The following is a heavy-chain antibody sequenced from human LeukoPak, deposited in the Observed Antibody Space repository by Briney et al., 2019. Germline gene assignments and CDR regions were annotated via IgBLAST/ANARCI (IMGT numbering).Heavy chain of an antibody. CDR2: VYDSGST. V-gene: IGHV4-59*01. D-gene: IGHD2-2*01. CDR1: GGSISSYY. Sequence: PSETLSLTCTVSGGSISSYYWSWIRQPPGKGLEWIGYVYDSGSTTYNPSLKSRLTISVDTSKNQFSLKLSSVTAADTAVYYCARATVPAAIGGWFDPWGQGTLVTVSS. J-gene: IGHJ5*02. CDR3: ARATVPAAIGGWFDP.